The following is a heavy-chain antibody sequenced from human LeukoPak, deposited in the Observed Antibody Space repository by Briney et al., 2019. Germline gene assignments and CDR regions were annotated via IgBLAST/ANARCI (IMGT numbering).Heavy chain of an antibody. D-gene: IGHD3-22*01. CDR1: GGSISSGSYY. CDR3: AREYYYDSNAYSNWFDP. J-gene: IGHJ5*02. CDR2: IYTSGST. Sequence: SQTLSLTCTVSGGSISSGSYYWSWIRQPAGKGLEWIGRIYTSGSTNYNSSLKSRVTISVDTSKNQFSLKLSSVTAADTAVYYCAREYYYDSNAYSNWFDPWGQGTLVTVS. V-gene: IGHV4-61*02.